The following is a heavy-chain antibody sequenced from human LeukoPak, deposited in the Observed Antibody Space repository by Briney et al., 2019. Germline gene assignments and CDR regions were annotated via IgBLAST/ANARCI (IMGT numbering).Heavy chain of an antibody. Sequence: GESLKISCKGSGYRLTTYWIGWVRQMPGKGLEWMGIIYPTDSDTIYRPSFQGHVTISADRSLNTAYLQWSSLKASDTAMYYCARQGFSGNYQGDAFDIWGQGTMVTVYS. CDR2: IYPTDSDT. V-gene: IGHV5-51*01. CDR3: ARQGFSGNYQGDAFDI. CDR1: GYRLTTYW. D-gene: IGHD1-26*01. J-gene: IGHJ3*02.